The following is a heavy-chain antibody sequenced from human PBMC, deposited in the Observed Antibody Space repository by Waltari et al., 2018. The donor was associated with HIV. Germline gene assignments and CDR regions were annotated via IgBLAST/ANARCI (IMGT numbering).Heavy chain of an antibody. Sequence: QVQLVQSGAEVKKPGASVKVSCKASGYTFTSYAMHWVRQAPGQRLEWMGWINAGNGNTKYSQKFQGRVTITRDTSASTAYMELSSLRSEDTAVYYCARGYDYVWGSYRYRNWFDPWGQGTLVTVSS. CDR2: INAGNGNT. J-gene: IGHJ5*02. CDR1: GYTFTSYA. CDR3: ARGYDYVWGSYRYRNWFDP. D-gene: IGHD3-16*02. V-gene: IGHV1-3*01.